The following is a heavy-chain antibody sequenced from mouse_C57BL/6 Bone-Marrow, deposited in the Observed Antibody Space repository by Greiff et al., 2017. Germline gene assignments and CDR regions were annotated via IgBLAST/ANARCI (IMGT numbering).Heavy chain of an antibody. J-gene: IGHJ3*01. CDR2: IYPGSGST. V-gene: IGHV1-55*01. D-gene: IGHD1-1*01. Sequence: QVQLQQPGAELVKPGASVKMSCKASGYTFTSYWITWVKQRPGQGLEWIGDIYPGSGSTYYNEKFKSKATLTVDTSSSTAYMQLSSLTSEDSAVYYCAKIHGSSTWFAYWGQGTLVTVSA. CDR1: GYTFTSYW. CDR3: AKIHGSSTWFAY.